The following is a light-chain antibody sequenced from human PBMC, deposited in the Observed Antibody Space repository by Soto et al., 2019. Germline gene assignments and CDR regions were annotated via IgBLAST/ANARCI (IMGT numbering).Light chain of an antibody. CDR2: GIS. CDR3: QQYGSSPTWT. J-gene: IGKJ1*01. V-gene: IGKV3-20*01. CDR1: QSVITN. Sequence: EIVMTQSPATLSVSPGERATLSCRASQSVITNLAWYQQKPGQAPRLLIYGISKRATDIPDRFSGSGSGTDFTLTISRLEPEDFAVYYCQQYGSSPTWTFGQGTKVDIK.